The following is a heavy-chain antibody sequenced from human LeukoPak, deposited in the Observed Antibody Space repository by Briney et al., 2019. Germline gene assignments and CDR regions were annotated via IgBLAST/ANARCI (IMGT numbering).Heavy chain of an antibody. CDR2: IRSKAYGGTT. D-gene: IGHD3-3*01. V-gene: IGHV3-49*04. CDR1: GFTFSSYA. Sequence: GGSLRLSCAASGFTFSSYAMSWVRQAPGKGLEWVGFIRSKAYGGTTEYAASVKGRFTISRDDSKSIAYLQMNSLKTEDTAVYYCTRGLIGDDFWIGYYPYYFDYWGQGTLVTVSS. J-gene: IGHJ4*02. CDR3: TRGLIGDDFWIGYYPYYFDY.